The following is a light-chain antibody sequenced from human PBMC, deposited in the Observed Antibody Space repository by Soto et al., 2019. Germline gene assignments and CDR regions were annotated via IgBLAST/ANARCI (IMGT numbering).Light chain of an antibody. CDR2: DAS. CDR1: QSIRTS. J-gene: IGKJ5*01. CDR3: QQRNVWPPIT. V-gene: IGKV3-11*01. Sequence: VMTQSPLSLPVTLGQPTTLSCRASQSIRTSLAWYQQKPGQAPRLVIFDASNRANGVPARFGGSGSGTDFTLTINSLEPEDFAVYYCQQRNVWPPITFGQGTRLEIK.